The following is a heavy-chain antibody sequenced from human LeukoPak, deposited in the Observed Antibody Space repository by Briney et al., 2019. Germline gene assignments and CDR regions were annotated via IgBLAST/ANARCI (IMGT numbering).Heavy chain of an antibody. D-gene: IGHD6-13*01. V-gene: IGHV4-38-2*02. CDR3: AGGYSSSWYAY. Sequence: SETLSLTCTVSGYSISSGYYWGWIRQPPGKGLEWIGRIYTSGSTNYNPSLKSRVTMSVDTSKNQFSLKLSSVTAADTAVYYCAGGYSSSWYAYWGQGTLVTVSS. CDR2: IYTSGST. J-gene: IGHJ4*02. CDR1: GYSISSGYY.